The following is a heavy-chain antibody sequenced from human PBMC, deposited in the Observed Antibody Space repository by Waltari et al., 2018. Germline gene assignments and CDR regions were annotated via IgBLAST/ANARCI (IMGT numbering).Heavy chain of an antibody. D-gene: IGHD3-3*01. CDR3: ARERHRLMEEGYLMALDP. CDR2: SSGNNGHT. V-gene: IGHV1-18*01. CDR1: GSTFSDYG. Sequence: QVQLVQSGAEVKKPGASVKVSCKASGSTFSDYGISWVRQAPGQGLEWMGLSSGNNGHTNHAQKFQGRLIMTEDTSATTVYMELTYLTSDDTAVYYCARERHRLMEEGYLMALDPWGQGTLVTVSS. J-gene: IGHJ5*02.